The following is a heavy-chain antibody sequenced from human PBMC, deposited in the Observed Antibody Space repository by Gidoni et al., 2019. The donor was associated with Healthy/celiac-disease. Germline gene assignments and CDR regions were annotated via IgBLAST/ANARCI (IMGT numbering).Heavy chain of an antibody. V-gene: IGHV3-15*07. J-gene: IGHJ4*02. D-gene: IGHD1-1*01. CDR3: TTDEATYDY. CDR2: IKSKTDVGTT. Sequence: EVQLVESGGGLVKPGGSLRLSCAASGFTCSTAWMNWVRQAPGKGLEWVGRIKSKTDVGTTDYAAPVKGRFTISRDDSKNTLYLQMNSLKTEDTAVYYCTTDEATYDYWGQGTLVTVSS. CDR1: GFTCSTAW.